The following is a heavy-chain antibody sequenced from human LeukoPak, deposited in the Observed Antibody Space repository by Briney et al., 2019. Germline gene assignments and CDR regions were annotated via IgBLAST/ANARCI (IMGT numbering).Heavy chain of an antibody. CDR2: IYNTGSS. Sequence: SETLSLTCVVSGDSISGYYWSWIRQPPGKGLQWIGYIYNTGSSDYNPSLGGRVTISVDTFKNQFSLKMRFVTAADTAVYYCARTTMIKRPGWFDPWGQGTLVTVSS. CDR1: GDSISGYY. J-gene: IGHJ5*02. CDR3: ARTTMIKRPGWFDP. D-gene: IGHD3-22*01. V-gene: IGHV4-59*08.